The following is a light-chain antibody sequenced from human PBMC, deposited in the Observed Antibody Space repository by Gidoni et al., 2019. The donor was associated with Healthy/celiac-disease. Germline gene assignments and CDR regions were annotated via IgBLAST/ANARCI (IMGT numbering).Light chain of an antibody. CDR2: RNN. J-gene: IGLJ1*01. CDR1: SSNIGSNY. CDR3: AAWDDSLSGLGV. V-gene: IGLV1-47*01. Sequence: QSVLTQPPSASGTPGQRVTISCSGSSSNIGSNYVYWYQQLPGTAPKLLIYRNNHRPSGVPDRFSGSKSGTSASLAISGLRSEDEADYYCAAWDDSLSGLGVFGTGTKVTVL.